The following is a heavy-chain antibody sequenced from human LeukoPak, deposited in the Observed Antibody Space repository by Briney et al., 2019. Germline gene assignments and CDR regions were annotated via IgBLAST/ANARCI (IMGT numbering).Heavy chain of an antibody. CDR2: ISGSGGST. CDR3: AKDGVFGVVMERATYGLDV. V-gene: IGHV3-23*01. CDR1: VFTFSSLA. J-gene: IGHJ6*02. D-gene: IGHD3-3*01. Sequence: GRCLRLSHAASVFTFSSLAMSWVRQAPGKGLECVSRISGSGGSTDYTDFVKDRFTSSRDNSKNTLYLQSNTQISRDTAVYSCAKDGVFGVVMERATYGLDVWGQGTTVTVSS.